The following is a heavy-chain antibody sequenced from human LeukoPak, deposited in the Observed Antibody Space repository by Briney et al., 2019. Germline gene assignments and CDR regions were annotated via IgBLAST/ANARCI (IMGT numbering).Heavy chain of an antibody. CDR3: ARGAWFDP. V-gene: IGHV4-59*01. CDR2: IYYSGST. CDR1: GGSISSYY. Sequence: SETLSLTCTVSGGSISSYYWRWIRQPPGKGLEWIGYIYYSGSTNYNPSLKSRVTISVDTSKNQFSLKLSSVTAADTAVYYCARGAWFDPWGQGTLVTVSS. J-gene: IGHJ5*02.